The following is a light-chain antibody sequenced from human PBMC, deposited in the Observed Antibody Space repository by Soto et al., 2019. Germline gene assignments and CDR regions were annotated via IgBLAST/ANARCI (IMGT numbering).Light chain of an antibody. CDR1: QSVSSN. J-gene: IGKJ4*01. CDR2: GAS. V-gene: IGKV3-20*01. CDR3: QQYGSSPRLT. Sequence: IVRTQCPAALSVSPGEGATLSCRASQSVSSNLAWYQHKPGQAPRLLIYGASSRATGIPDRFSGSGSGTDFTLTISRLEPEDFAVYYCQQYGSSPRLTFGGGTKVDIK.